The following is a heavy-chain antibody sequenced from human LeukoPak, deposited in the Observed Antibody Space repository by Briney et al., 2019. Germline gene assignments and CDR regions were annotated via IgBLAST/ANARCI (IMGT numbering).Heavy chain of an antibody. D-gene: IGHD3-10*01. CDR1: GGSISSSSYY. CDR2: IYYSGST. J-gene: IGHJ6*04. V-gene: IGHV4-61*01. Sequence: PSETLSLTCTVSGGSISSSSYYWGWIRQPPGKGLEWIGYIYYSGSTNYNPSLKSRVTISVDTSKNQFSLKLSSVTAADTAVYYCARDSVRGVDLDVWGKGTTVTISS. CDR3: ARDSVRGVDLDV.